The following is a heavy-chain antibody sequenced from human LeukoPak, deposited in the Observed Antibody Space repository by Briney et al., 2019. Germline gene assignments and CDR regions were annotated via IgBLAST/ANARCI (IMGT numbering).Heavy chain of an antibody. Sequence: PSQTLSLTCAVSGGSISSGGYSWSWIRQPPGKGLEWIGYIYHSGSTYYNPSLKSRVTISVDRSKNQFSLKLSSVTAADTAVYYCARGAPLIRTKWELQRYDAFDIWGQGTMVTVSS. CDR1: GGSISSGGYS. J-gene: IGHJ3*02. CDR3: ARGAPLIRTKWELQRYDAFDI. V-gene: IGHV4-30-2*01. D-gene: IGHD1-26*01. CDR2: IYHSGST.